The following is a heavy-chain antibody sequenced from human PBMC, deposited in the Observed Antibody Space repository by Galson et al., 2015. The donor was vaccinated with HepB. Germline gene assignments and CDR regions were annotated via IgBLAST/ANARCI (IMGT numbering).Heavy chain of an antibody. J-gene: IGHJ4*02. CDR3: ARGRDYYDSSGYYYFSVTPGYYFDY. Sequence: SLRLSCAASGFTFSSYSMNWVRQAPGKGLEWVSSISSSSSYIYYADSVKGRFTISRDNAKNSLYLQMNSLRAEDTAVYYCARGRDYYDSSGYYYFSVTPGYYFDYWGQGTLVTVSS. CDR2: ISSSSSYI. CDR1: GFTFSSYS. D-gene: IGHD3-22*01. V-gene: IGHV3-21*01.